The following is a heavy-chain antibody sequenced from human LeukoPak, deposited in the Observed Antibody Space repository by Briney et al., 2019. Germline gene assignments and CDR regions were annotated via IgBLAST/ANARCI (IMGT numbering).Heavy chain of an antibody. D-gene: IGHD5-24*01. J-gene: IGHJ5*02. CDR2: IGTAGDT. CDR3: ARGSRDGYKDWFDP. V-gene: IGHV3-13*04. CDR1: GFTFSSFD. Sequence: GGSLRLSCAASGFTFSSFDMHWVRQATGKGLEWVSAIGTAGDTYYPGSVKGRFTISRENARNSLYLQMNSLRAGDTAVYYCARGSRDGYKDWFDPWGQGTLVNVSS.